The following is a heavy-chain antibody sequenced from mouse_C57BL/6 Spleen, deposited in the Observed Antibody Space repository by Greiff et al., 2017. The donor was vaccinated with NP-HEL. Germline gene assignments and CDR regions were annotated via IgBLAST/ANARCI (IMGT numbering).Heavy chain of an antibody. V-gene: IGHV1-52*01. CDR3: ARFITTVVATDYYAMDY. J-gene: IGHJ4*01. Sequence: QVQLKQPGAELVRPGSSVKLSCKASGYTFTSYWMHWVKQRPIQGLEWIGNIDPSDSETHYNQTFKDKATLTVDKSSSTAYLQLSSLTSEDSAVYYCARFITTVVATDYYAMDYWGQGTSVTVSS. CDR2: IDPSDSET. CDR1: GYTFTSYW. D-gene: IGHD1-1*01.